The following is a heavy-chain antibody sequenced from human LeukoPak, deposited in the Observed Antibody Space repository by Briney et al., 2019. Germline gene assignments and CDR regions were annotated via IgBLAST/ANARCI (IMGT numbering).Heavy chain of an antibody. J-gene: IGHJ4*02. CDR3: ARDSGNFEVDY. Sequence: SETLSLTCAVSGGSISSSNWWSWVRQPPGKGLEWIGSVYHSGSTYYNPSLKSRVTISADKSKNQFSLKLSSVTAADTAVYYCARDSGNFEVDYWGQGTLVTVSS. D-gene: IGHD1-26*01. V-gene: IGHV4-4*02. CDR1: GGSISSSNW. CDR2: VYHSGST.